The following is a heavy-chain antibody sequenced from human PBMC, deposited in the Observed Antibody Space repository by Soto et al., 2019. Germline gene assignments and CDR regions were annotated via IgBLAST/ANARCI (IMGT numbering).Heavy chain of an antibody. CDR1: GGSFSGYY. V-gene: IGHV4-34*01. D-gene: IGHD6-13*01. CDR2: INQSGST. CDR3: ARGRIAARGYWFDP. Sequence: ETVSLTCAVYGGSFSGYYWSWIRQPPGKGLEWIGEINQSGSTNYNPSLKSRVTISVDTSKHQFSLKLSSVTAADTAVYYCARGRIAARGYWFDPWGQGTLVTVSS. J-gene: IGHJ5*02.